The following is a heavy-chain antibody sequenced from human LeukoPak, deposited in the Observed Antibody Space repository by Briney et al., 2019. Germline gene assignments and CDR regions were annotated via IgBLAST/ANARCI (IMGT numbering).Heavy chain of an antibody. CDR2: IYHSGTT. D-gene: IGHD3-9*01. CDR1: GYSITSDYY. Sequence: PSETLSLTCTVSGYSITSDYYWGWIRQPPGKGLEWIGSIYHSGTTHYNPSLKSRLTISVDTSKNQFSLRLSSVTAADTAVYYCARIIELTGHFEYWGQGTLVTVSS. V-gene: IGHV4-38-2*02. CDR3: ARIIELTGHFEY. J-gene: IGHJ4*02.